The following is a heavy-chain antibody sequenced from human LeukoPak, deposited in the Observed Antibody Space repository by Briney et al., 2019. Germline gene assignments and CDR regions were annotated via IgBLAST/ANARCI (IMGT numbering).Heavy chain of an antibody. Sequence: GSLRLSCAASGFTFSSYSMNWVRQPPGKGLEWIGEINHSGSTNYNPSLKSRVTMSVDTSKNQFSLKLSSVTAADTAVYYCARHISITMIVVVITSAFDIWGQGTMVTVSS. V-gene: IGHV4-34*01. CDR1: GFTFSSYS. D-gene: IGHD3-22*01. CDR2: INHSGST. CDR3: ARHISITMIVVVITSAFDI. J-gene: IGHJ3*02.